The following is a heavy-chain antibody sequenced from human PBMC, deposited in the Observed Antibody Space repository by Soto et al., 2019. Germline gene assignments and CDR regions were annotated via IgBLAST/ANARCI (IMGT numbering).Heavy chain of an antibody. CDR2: MFYGVST. CDR3: ARLPSRHLVDY. D-gene: IGHD3-3*02. J-gene: IGHJ4*02. CDR1: GSSINSSGYY. Sequence: SETVSLTCTVSGSSINSSGYYWGWIRQPPGKGLEWIGSMFYGVSTYYNPSLKSRVTVSVDTSKNQFSLNLRSVTAADTAVYYCARLPSRHLVDYWGQGTLVTVS. V-gene: IGHV4-39*01.